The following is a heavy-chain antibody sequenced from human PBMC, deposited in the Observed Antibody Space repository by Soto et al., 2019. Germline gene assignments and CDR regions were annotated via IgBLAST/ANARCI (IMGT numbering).Heavy chain of an antibody. J-gene: IGHJ3*02. CDR3: AKDPPRYSSGWWDDAFDI. Sequence: EVQLLESGGGLVQPGGSLRLSCAASGFTFSSYAMSWVRQAPGKGLEWVSAISGSGGSTYYADSVKGRFTISRDNSNNTLYLQMNSLRAEDTAVYYCAKDPPRYSSGWWDDAFDIWGQGTMFTVSS. V-gene: IGHV3-23*01. CDR1: GFTFSSYA. D-gene: IGHD6-19*01. CDR2: ISGSGGST.